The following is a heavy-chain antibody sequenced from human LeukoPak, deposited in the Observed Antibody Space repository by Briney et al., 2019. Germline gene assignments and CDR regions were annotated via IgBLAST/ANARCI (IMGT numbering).Heavy chain of an antibody. Sequence: GGSLRLSCAASGFTFSSCAMSWVRQAPGKGLEWVSAVSGTTGNTYYADSVKGRFTISRDNSKNTVYLQMDSLRVDDTAVYYCATPAYRDRGGFEYWGQGTLVTVSS. CDR3: ATPAYRDRGGFEY. V-gene: IGHV3-23*01. J-gene: IGHJ4*02. CDR2: VSGTTGNT. D-gene: IGHD1-26*01. CDR1: GFTFSSCA.